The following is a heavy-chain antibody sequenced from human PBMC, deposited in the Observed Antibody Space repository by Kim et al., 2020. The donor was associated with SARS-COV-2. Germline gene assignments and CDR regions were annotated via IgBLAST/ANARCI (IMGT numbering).Heavy chain of an antibody. V-gene: IGHV1-8*02. CDR1: GYTFTSYD. J-gene: IGHJ5*02. D-gene: IGHD2-2*01. CDR3: ARGLDVVAVPPTKDNWFDP. CDR2: MNPYSGNT. Sequence: ASVKVSCKASGYTFTSYDINWVRQATGQGLEWMGWMNPYSGNTGYAQKFQGRVTLTRNTSISTAYIEVSSLRSEDSAVYFCARGLDVVAVPPTKDNWFDPWGQGTLVTVSS.